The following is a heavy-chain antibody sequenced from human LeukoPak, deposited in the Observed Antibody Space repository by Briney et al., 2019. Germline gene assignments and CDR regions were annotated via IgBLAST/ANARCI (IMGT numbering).Heavy chain of an antibody. CDR3: ARADSSGYYLNSDAFDI. J-gene: IGHJ3*02. D-gene: IGHD3-22*01. CDR2: IYGGGST. CDR1: GFTVSTTN. V-gene: IGHV3-53*01. Sequence: GGSLSFPCAASGFTVSTTNLSWFGQAPGKGLDGVSVIYGGGSTYYADSVKGRFTISRDNSKNTLYLQMNSLRAEDTAVYYCARADSSGYYLNSDAFDIWGQGTMVTVSS.